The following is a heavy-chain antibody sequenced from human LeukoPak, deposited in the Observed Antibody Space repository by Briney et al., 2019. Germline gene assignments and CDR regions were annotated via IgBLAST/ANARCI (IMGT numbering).Heavy chain of an antibody. Sequence: GASVKVSCKASGYTFTGYYMHWVRQAPGQGLEWMGWINPNSGGTNYAQKFQGRVTMTRNTSISTAYMELSSLRSEDTAVYYCAREGSYGLAFDIWGQGTMVTVSS. CDR1: GYTFTGYY. CDR3: AREGSYGLAFDI. D-gene: IGHD3-10*01. J-gene: IGHJ3*02. CDR2: INPNSGGT. V-gene: IGHV1-2*02.